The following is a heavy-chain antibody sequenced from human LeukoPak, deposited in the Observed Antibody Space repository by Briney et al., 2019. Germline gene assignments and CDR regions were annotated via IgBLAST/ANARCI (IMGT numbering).Heavy chain of an antibody. CDR3: ARRAGEYSHPHDY. Sequence: GGSLRLSCAASGFIFSSYEMNWVRQAPGKGLEWVSYISSSGSTIYYADSVKGRFTISRDNSKNTLYLQMNSLRADDTAVYYCARRAGEYSHPHDYWGQGTLVTVSS. V-gene: IGHV3-48*03. J-gene: IGHJ4*02. CDR2: ISSSGSTI. CDR1: GFIFSSYE. D-gene: IGHD4-17*01.